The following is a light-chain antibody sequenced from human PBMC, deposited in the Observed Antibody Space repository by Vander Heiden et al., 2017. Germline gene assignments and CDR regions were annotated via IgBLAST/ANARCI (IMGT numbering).Light chain of an antibody. V-gene: IGKV4-1*01. CDR2: WAS. Sequence: DIVMTQSPDALAVSLGERATINCKSSQSVLYSSNNKNYLAWYQQKPGQPPKLLIYWASTRESGVPDRFSGSGSGTDFTLTISSLQAEDVAVYYCQQDYSTLYTIGPGTKLEIK. J-gene: IGKJ2*01. CDR3: QQDYSTLYT. CDR1: QSVLYSSNNKNY.